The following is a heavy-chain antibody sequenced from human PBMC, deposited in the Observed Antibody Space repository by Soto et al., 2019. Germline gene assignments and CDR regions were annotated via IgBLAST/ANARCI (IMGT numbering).Heavy chain of an antibody. J-gene: IGHJ6*03. CDR3: ARALTWGSKWYFYMDV. CDR1: GFILSDCA. V-gene: IGHV3-48*01. CDR2: ISSSSSVI. D-gene: IGHD1-26*01. Sequence: EVQLVESGGGLVQPGGSLRLSCATSGFILSDCAMNWVRQAPGKGREWASYISSSSSVIDYADSVKGRFTVSRYNARNALYIKMNSLRAEYRAVYYYARALTWGSKWYFYMDVWGKVTTVTVSS.